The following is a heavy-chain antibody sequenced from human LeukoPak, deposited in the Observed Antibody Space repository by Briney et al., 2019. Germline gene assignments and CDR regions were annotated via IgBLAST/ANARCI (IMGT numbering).Heavy chain of an antibody. Sequence: SETLSLTCAVSGGSITGSNWWTWVRQPPGKGLEWIGEIYHSGSTNYNPSLKSRVTISVDKSNNQFSLKLNSMTAADTAVYYCARIAGNSDVDYWGQGILVTVSS. V-gene: IGHV4-4*02. CDR3: ARIAGNSDVDY. D-gene: IGHD4-23*01. J-gene: IGHJ4*02. CDR2: IYHSGST. CDR1: GGSITGSNW.